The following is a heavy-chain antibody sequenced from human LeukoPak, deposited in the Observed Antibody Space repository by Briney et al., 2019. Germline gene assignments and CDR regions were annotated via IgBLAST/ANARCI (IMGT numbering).Heavy chain of an antibody. Sequence: PSETLSLTCAVSGGSISSGGYYWSWIRQHPGKGLEWIGYIYYSGSTYCNPSLKSRVTISVDTSKNQFSLKLSSVTAADTAVYYCARGKGGNFGYWGQGTLVTVSS. CDR1: GGSISSGGYY. CDR2: IYYSGST. J-gene: IGHJ4*02. V-gene: IGHV4-31*11. D-gene: IGHD2-15*01. CDR3: ARGKGGNFGY.